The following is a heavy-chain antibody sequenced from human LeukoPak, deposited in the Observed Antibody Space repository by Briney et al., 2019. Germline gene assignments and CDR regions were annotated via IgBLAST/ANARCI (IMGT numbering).Heavy chain of an antibody. D-gene: IGHD3-16*01. CDR1: GYTFTSYD. CDR2: MNPNSGNA. V-gene: IGHV1-8*01. J-gene: IGHJ4*02. CDR3: ARDNDSRDPPHFDY. Sequence: GASVKVSCKASGYTFTSYDINWVRQATGQGLEWMAWMNPNSGNAGYAQKFQGRVSMTRNTSISTAYMELSSLRSEDTAVHYCARDNDSRDPPHFDYWGQGTLVTVSS.